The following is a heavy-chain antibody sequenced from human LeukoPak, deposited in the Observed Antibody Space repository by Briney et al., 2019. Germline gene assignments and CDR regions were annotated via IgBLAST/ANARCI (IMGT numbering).Heavy chain of an antibody. Sequence: GGSLRLSCAASGFSVSDYWMTWVRQAPGKGLEWVANIKQDGSEKTYVDSVKGRFTTSRDNAKNSLYLQMNSLRVEDTAMYYCVRDGGTDWYDPWGQGTLVPVFS. CDR1: GFSVSDYW. V-gene: IGHV3-7*01. CDR2: IKQDGSEK. J-gene: IGHJ5*02. CDR3: VRDGGTDWYDP. D-gene: IGHD3-16*01.